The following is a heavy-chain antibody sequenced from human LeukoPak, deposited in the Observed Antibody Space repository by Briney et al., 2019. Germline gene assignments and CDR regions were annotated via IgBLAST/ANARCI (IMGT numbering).Heavy chain of an antibody. CDR1: GYTFTSYD. CDR3: ARGGIHYDSSGYYYDSLAFDY. D-gene: IGHD3-22*01. V-gene: IGHV1-8*01. J-gene: IGHJ4*02. CDR2: MNPNSGNT. Sequence: ASVKVSCKASGYTFTSYDINWVRQATGQGLEWMGWMNPNSGNTGYAQKFQGRVTMTRNTSISTAYMELSSLRSEDTAVYYCARGGIHYDSSGYYYDSLAFDYWGQGTLVTVSS.